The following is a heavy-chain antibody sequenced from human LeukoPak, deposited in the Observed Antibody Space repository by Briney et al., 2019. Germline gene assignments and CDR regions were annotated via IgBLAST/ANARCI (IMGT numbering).Heavy chain of an antibody. D-gene: IGHD2-21*02. CDR3: AKDVTPIVVVTAPFDY. Sequence: GGSLRLSCAASGFTFSSYGMHWVRQAPGKGLEWVAFIRYDGSNKYYADPVKGRFTISRDNSKNTLYLQMNSLRAEDTAVYYCAKDVTPIVVVTAPFDYWGQGTLVTVSS. CDR2: IRYDGSNK. CDR1: GFTFSSYG. V-gene: IGHV3-30*02. J-gene: IGHJ4*02.